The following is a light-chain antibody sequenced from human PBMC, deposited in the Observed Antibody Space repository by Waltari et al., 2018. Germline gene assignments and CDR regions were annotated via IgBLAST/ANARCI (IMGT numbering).Light chain of an antibody. V-gene: IGKV4-1*01. J-gene: IGKJ4*01. CDR2: WSS. Sequence: EIVMTQSPESLAVSLGERATINCKSSQSVLKSSTNKNYLAWYKHRPGQPPKLPFYWSSTRESGVPDRFSTSGSGTDFTLTISSLQAEDVAVYYCQQYYNAPVTFGGGTKMEIK. CDR3: QQYYNAPVT. CDR1: QSVLKSSTNKNY.